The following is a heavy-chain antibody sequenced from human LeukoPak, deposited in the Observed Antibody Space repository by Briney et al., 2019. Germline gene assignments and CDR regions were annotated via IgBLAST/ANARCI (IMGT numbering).Heavy chain of an antibody. CDR3: ARQLSMIRGPGYYMDV. V-gene: IGHV5-51*01. CDR1: GYSFTSYW. CDR2: IYPGDSDT. D-gene: IGHD3-10*01. Sequence: PGESLKISCKGSGYSFTSYWIGWVRQMPGKGLEWMGIIYPGDSDTRYSPSFQGQVTISADKSIGTAYLQWSSLKASDTAMYYCARQLSMIRGPGYYMDVWAKGTTVTVSS. J-gene: IGHJ6*03.